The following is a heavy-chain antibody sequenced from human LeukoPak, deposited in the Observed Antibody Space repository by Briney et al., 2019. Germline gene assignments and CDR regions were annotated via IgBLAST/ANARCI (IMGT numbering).Heavy chain of an antibody. D-gene: IGHD4-23*01. Sequence: GGSLRLSCAASGFTFSSYAMHWVRQAPGKGLEYVSAISSNGGSTYYANSVKGRFTISRDNSKNTLYLQMGSLRAEDMAVYYCAREHGGKNAFDIWGQGTMVTVSS. CDR3: AREHGGKNAFDI. CDR1: GFTFSSYA. J-gene: IGHJ3*02. CDR2: ISSNGGST. V-gene: IGHV3-64*01.